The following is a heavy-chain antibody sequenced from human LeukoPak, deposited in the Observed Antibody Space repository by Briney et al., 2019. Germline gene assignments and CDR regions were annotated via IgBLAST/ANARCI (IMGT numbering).Heavy chain of an antibody. J-gene: IGHJ4*02. CDR2: INSDGSRT. V-gene: IGHV3-74*01. CDR1: GFTFNSYW. D-gene: IGHD1-26*01. CDR3: AKDLVVGALDY. Sequence: GGSLRLSCAASGFTFNSYWMHWVRQVPGKGLVWVSRINSDGSRTNYVDSAKGRFTISRDNSRNMLFLQMNSLRADDTAVYYCAKDLVVGALDYWGQGTLVTVSS.